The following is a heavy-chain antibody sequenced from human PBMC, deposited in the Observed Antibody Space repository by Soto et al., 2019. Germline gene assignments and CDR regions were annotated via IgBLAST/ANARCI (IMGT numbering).Heavy chain of an antibody. V-gene: IGHV4-39*01. CDR3: ARTVETTFYYYGMDV. Sequence: PSETLSLTCTVSGGSISSSSYYWGWIRQPPGKGLEWIGSIYYSGSTYYKPSLKSRVTISVDTSKNQFSLKLSSVTAADTAVYYCARTVETTFYYYGMDVWGQGTTVTVSS. CDR2: IYYSGST. J-gene: IGHJ6*02. CDR1: GGSISSSSYY. D-gene: IGHD2-21*02.